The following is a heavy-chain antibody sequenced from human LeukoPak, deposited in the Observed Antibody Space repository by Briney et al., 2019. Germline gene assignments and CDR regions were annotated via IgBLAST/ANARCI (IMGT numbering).Heavy chain of an antibody. CDR3: ASRIGDTAMVHRDY. CDR1: GGTFSSYA. J-gene: IGHJ4*02. D-gene: IGHD5-18*01. CDR2: IIPILGIA. Sequence: ASVKVSCKASGGTFSSYAISWVRQAPGQGLEWMGRIIPILGIANYAQKFQGRVTITADKSTSTAYMELSSLRSEDTAVYYCASRIGDTAMVHRDYWGQGTLVTVSS. V-gene: IGHV1-69*04.